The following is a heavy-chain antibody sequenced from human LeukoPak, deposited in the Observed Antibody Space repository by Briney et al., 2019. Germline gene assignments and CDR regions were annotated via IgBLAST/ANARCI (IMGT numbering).Heavy chain of an antibody. J-gene: IGHJ4*02. CDR3: ARDLNWNFDY. D-gene: IGHD1-1*01. CDR2: ISGSGYPI. CDR1: GFTFSTYE. V-gene: IGHV3-48*03. Sequence: GGSLRLSCTASGFTFSTYEMNWVRQAPGKGLEWVSYISGSGYPIYYADSVKGRFTISRDNAKNSLYLQMNTLRAEDTAVYYCARDLNWNFDYWGQGTLVTVSS.